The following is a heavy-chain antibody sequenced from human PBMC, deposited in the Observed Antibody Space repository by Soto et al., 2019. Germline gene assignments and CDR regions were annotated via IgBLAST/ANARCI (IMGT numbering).Heavy chain of an antibody. CDR1: GGSSSKNN. Sequence: ETRSLTWPDSGGSSSKNNWSWRVEPAGKGLEWMGRIYTGGSTNYNPSLKSRVTMSTDTSKNQFSLRLTSVTAADTAVYYCARASVGPPGGGSWIMPFDYWGQGALVTVSS. J-gene: IGHJ4*02. CDR3: ARASVGPPGGGSWIMPFDY. D-gene: IGHD2-15*01. CDR2: IYTGGST. V-gene: IGHV4-4*07.